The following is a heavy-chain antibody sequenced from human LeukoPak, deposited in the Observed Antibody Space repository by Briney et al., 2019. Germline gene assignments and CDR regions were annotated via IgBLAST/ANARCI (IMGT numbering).Heavy chain of an antibody. Sequence: GGSLRLSCAASGFTFSSYWMSWVRQAPGKGLEWVANIKQDGSEKYYVDSVKGRFTVSRDNAKNSLYLQMNSLRAEDTAVYYCTTGRAYSSSWYPFRHDVWGQGTTVTVSS. J-gene: IGHJ6*02. CDR3: TTGRAYSSSWYPFRHDV. CDR1: GFTFSSYW. CDR2: IKQDGSEK. D-gene: IGHD6-13*01. V-gene: IGHV3-7*02.